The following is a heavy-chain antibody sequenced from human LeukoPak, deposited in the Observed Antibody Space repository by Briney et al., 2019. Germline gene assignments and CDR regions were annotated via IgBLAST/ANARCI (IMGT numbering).Heavy chain of an antibody. CDR2: INPSGGST. V-gene: IGHV1-46*01. CDR1: GYTFTSYY. CDR3: ARDAYYYDSSGYYDIDY. Sequence: ASVKVSCKASGYTFTSYYMHWVRQAPGQGLEWMGIINPSGGSTSYAQKFQGRVTMTRDTSTSTVYMELSGLRSEDTAVYYCARDAYYYDSSGYYDIDYWGQGTLVTVSS. D-gene: IGHD3-22*01. J-gene: IGHJ4*02.